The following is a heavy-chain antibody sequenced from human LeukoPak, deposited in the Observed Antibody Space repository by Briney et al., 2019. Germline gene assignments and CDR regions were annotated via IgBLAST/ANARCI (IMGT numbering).Heavy chain of an antibody. D-gene: IGHD2-15*01. J-gene: IGHJ4*02. CDR1: GFTFDDYG. V-gene: IGHV3-20*04. CDR3: ARDCSGGSCQVRDY. Sequence: PGGSLRLXCAASGFTFDDYGMSWVRQAPGKGLEWVSGINWNGSSTGYADSVKGRLTISRDNAKNSLYLQMNSLRAEDTALYYCARDCSGGSCQVRDYWGQGTLVTVSS. CDR2: INWNGSST.